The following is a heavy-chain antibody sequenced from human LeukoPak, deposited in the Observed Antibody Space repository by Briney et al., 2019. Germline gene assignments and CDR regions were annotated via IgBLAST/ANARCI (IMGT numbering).Heavy chain of an antibody. CDR3: ARRPSNYYDSNDFYWDNWFDP. CDR2: IYYSGST. V-gene: IGHV4-59*08. J-gene: IGHJ5*02. D-gene: IGHD3-22*01. Sequence: SETLSLTCTVSGGSISSYYWSWIRQPPGKGLEWIGYIYYSGSTNYNPSLKSRVTISVDTSKNQFSLNLSSVTAADTAVYYCARRPSNYYDSNDFYWDNWFDPWGQGILVTVSS. CDR1: GGSISSYY.